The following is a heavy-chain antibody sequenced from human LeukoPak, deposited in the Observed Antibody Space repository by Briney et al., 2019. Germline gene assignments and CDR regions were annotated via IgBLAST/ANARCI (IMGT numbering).Heavy chain of an antibody. V-gene: IGHV4-34*01. J-gene: IGHJ6*03. CDR2: INPSGST. CDR3: ARGRHDITMIVVVMTSVSYYLDV. CDR1: GGSFSGYH. Sequence: SETLSLTCAVYGGSFSGYHWTWIRQSPGKGLEWIGVINPSGSTYYNPSLKSRLTISVDTSKNQFSLKLRSVTAADTAVYYCARGRHDITMIVVVMTSVSYYLDVWGKGTTVTVS. D-gene: IGHD3-22*01.